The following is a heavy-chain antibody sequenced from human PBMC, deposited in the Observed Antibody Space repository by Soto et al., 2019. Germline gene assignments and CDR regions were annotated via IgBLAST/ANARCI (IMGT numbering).Heavy chain of an antibody. D-gene: IGHD4-4*01. CDR3: ATCYDYSNYIGYYGMDV. J-gene: IGHJ6*02. V-gene: IGHV3-30-3*01. CDR2: ISYDGSNK. CDR1: GFTFSSYA. Sequence: GGSLRLSCAASGFTFSSYAMHWVRQAPGKGLEWVAVISYDGSNKYYADSVKGRLTISRDNSKNTLYLQMNSLRAEDTAVYYCATCYDYSNYIGYYGMDVWGQGTTVTVSS.